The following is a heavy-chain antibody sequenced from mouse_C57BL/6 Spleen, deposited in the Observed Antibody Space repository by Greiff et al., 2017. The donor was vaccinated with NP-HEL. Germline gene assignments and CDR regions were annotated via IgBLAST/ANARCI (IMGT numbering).Heavy chain of an antibody. CDR2: INPYNGDT. Sequence: EVQLQQSGPELVKPGDSVKISCKASGYSFTGYFMNWVMQSHGKSLEWIGRINPYNGDTFYNQKFKGKATLTVDKSSSTAHMELRSLTSEDSAVYYCARPYYYGRGYYAMDYWGQGTSVTVSS. CDR3: ARPYYYGRGYYAMDY. CDR1: GYSFTGYF. V-gene: IGHV1-20*01. J-gene: IGHJ4*01. D-gene: IGHD1-1*01.